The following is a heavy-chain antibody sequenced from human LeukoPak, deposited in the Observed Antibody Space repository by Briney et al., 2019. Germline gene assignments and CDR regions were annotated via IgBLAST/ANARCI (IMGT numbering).Heavy chain of an antibody. CDR3: ARQLRAYSYPFDI. V-gene: IGHV4-39*01. D-gene: IGHD2-15*01. CDR2: IYYSGST. CDR1: GGSISSSNYY. J-gene: IGHJ3*02. Sequence: PSETLSLTCTVSGGSISSSNYYWGWIRQPPGKGLEWIGTIYYSGSTLYNSSLTSRVTISVDTSKNQFSLRLNSVTAADTAVYYCARQLRAYSYPFDIWGQGTKVTVSS.